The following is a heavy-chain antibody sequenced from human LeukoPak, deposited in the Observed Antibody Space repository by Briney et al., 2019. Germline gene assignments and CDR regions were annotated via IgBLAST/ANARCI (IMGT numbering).Heavy chain of an antibody. J-gene: IGHJ4*02. CDR1: GFTFSSYA. CDR2: INWNGGST. D-gene: IGHD3-22*01. Sequence: GGSLRLSCAASGFTFSSYAMSWVRQAPGKGLEWVSGINWNGGSTGYADSVKGRFTISRDNAKNSLYLQMNSLRAEDTALYHCARDSSSGPIDYWGQGTLVTVSS. V-gene: IGHV3-20*01. CDR3: ARDSSSGPIDY.